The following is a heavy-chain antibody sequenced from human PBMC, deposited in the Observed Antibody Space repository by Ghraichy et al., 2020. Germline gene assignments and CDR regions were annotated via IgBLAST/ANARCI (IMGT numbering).Heavy chain of an antibody. CDR1: GDSVSSNSAA. V-gene: IGHV6-1*01. CDR2: TYYRSKWYN. CDR3: ARDRGVIAAAGYNWFDP. Sequence: ISGDSVSSNSAAWNWIRQSPSRGLEWLGRTYYRSKWYNDYAVSVKSRITINPDTSKNQFSLQLNSVTPEDTAVYYCARDRGVIAAAGYNWFDPWGQGTLVTVSS. J-gene: IGHJ5*02. D-gene: IGHD6-13*01.